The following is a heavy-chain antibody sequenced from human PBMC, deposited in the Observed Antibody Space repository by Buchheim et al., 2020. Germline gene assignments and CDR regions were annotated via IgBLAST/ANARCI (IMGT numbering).Heavy chain of an antibody. D-gene: IGHD3-10*01. CDR1: GFTFSSYG. CDR2: ILYDGSNK. V-gene: IGHV3-33*01. J-gene: IGHJ4*02. Sequence: QVQLVESGGGVVQPGRSLRLSCAASGFTFSSYGMHWVRQAPGKGLEWVAVILYDGSNKYYADSVKGRFTISRDNSKNTLYLQMNSLRAEDTAVYYCARSRYGSGSYSDYWGQGTL. CDR3: ARSRYGSGSYSDY.